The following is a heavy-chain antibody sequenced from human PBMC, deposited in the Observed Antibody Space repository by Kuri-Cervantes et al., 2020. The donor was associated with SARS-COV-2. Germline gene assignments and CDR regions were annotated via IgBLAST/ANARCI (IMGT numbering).Heavy chain of an antibody. Sequence: GESLKISCAASGFTFSSYAMSWVRQAPGKGLEWVSAISGSGGSTYHADSVKGRFTISRDNSKNTLYLQMNSLRAEDTAVYYCARRSGSYYSYYFDYWGQGTLVTVSS. CDR2: ISGSGGST. CDR1: GFTFSSYA. V-gene: IGHV3-23*01. J-gene: IGHJ4*02. CDR3: ARRSGSYYSYYFDY. D-gene: IGHD1-26*01.